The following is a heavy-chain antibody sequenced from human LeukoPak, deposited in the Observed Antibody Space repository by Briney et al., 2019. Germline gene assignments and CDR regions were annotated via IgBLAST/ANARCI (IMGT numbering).Heavy chain of an antibody. CDR2: IKQDGSEK. Sequence: AGGSLRLSCAASGFTFSSYWMSWVRQAPGKGLEWVANIKQDGSEKYYVDSVKGRFTISRDNAKNSLYLQMNSLRAEDTAVYYCARRDDYGDLNWFDPWGQGTLVTVSS. CDR1: GFTFSSYW. V-gene: IGHV3-7*03. D-gene: IGHD4-17*01. CDR3: ARRDDYGDLNWFDP. J-gene: IGHJ5*02.